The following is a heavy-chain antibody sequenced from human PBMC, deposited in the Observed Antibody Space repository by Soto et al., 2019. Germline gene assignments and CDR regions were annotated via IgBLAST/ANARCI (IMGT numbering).Heavy chain of an antibody. CDR2: IKGEADGGTT. J-gene: IGHJ4*02. D-gene: IGHD3-22*01. V-gene: IGHV3-15*01. Sequence: PGGSLRLSCAASGFTFSNAWMSWVRQAPGKGLEWVGRIKGEADGGTTDYAAPVKGRITISRDHSKDTLYLQMNSLRAEDTAVYYCARPTYYYDSSGPPAYWGQGTLVTVSS. CDR3: ARPTYYYDSSGPPAY. CDR1: GFTFSNAW.